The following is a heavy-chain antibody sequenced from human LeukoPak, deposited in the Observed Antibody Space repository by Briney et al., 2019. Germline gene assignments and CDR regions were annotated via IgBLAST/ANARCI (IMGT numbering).Heavy chain of an antibody. CDR1: GFTFSNYW. V-gene: IGHV3-74*01. Sequence: PGGSLRLSCAASGFTFSNYWMHWVRQAPGKGLVWVSRINSDGSSTNYADSVKGRFTISRDNAKNTLFLQMNSLRAEDSAVYYCVSHCSSTSSYEYWGQGTLVTVSS. CDR3: VSHCSSTSSYEY. J-gene: IGHJ4*02. CDR2: INSDGSST. D-gene: IGHD2-2*01.